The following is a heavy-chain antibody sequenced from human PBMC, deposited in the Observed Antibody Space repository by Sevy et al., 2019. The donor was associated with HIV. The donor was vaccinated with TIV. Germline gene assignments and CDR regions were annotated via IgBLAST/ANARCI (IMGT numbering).Heavy chain of an antibody. Sequence: GGSLRLSCSASGFTFSGSALHWVRQAPGKGLEYVSVISSSGSSAYYAESVRGRFTISRDNSKNTLYLQMSSLRAEDTAVDYCVQDSIFYDSSSGYGPFYYYGMDVWGQGTSVTVSS. CDR1: GFTFSGSA. V-gene: IGHV3-64D*09. CDR2: ISSSGSSA. J-gene: IGHJ6*02. D-gene: IGHD3-3*01. CDR3: VQDSIFYDSSSGYGPFYYYGMDV.